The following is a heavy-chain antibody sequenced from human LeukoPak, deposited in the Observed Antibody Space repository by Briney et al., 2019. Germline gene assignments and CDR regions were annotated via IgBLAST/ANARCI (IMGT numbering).Heavy chain of an antibody. D-gene: IGHD3-22*01. Sequence: SVKVSCKASGGTFSSYEISWVRQAPGQGLEWMGGIIPMFGTAKYAQTFQGRVTITTDKSTSTAYMELSSLRSEDTAVYYCARVTRITMISDAFDIWGQGTMVTVSS. J-gene: IGHJ3*02. V-gene: IGHV1-69*05. CDR3: ARVTRITMISDAFDI. CDR2: IIPMFGTA. CDR1: GGTFSSYE.